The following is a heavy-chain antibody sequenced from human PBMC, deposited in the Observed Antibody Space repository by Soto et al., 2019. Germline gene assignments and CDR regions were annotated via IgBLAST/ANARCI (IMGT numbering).Heavy chain of an antibody. CDR1: GGSISSYY. CDR3: ARGGYIHRVYYYYYMDV. J-gene: IGHJ6*03. D-gene: IGHD6-13*01. V-gene: IGHV4-59*01. Sequence: SETLSLTCTVSGGSISSYYWSWIRQPPGKGLEWIGYIYYSGSTNYNPSLKSRVTISVDTSKNQFSLKLSSVTAADTAVYYCARGGYIHRVYYYYYMDVWGKGTTVTVSS. CDR2: IYYSGST.